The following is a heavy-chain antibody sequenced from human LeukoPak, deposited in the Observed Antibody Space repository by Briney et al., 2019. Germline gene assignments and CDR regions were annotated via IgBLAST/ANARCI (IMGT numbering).Heavy chain of an antibody. CDR2: ISYDGSNK. V-gene: IGHV3-30-3*01. CDR3: AKDRGVWAFDI. CDR1: GVTLSSYD. D-gene: IGHD3-10*01. Sequence: GRSLRLSCAASGVTLSSYDMHSVRQAPGKALEWVAVISYDGSNKDYADSVKGRFTISRDNSKNTLDLQMNSLRAEDTAVYYCAKDRGVWAFDIWGQGTMVTVSS. J-gene: IGHJ3*02.